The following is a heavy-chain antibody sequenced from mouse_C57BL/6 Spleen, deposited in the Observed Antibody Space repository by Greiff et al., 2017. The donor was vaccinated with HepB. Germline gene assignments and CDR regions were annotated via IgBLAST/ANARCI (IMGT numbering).Heavy chain of an antibody. Sequence: EVQVVQSGGGLVKPGASLKLSCAASGFTFSDYGMHWVRQAPGKGLEWVAYISSGSSTIYYADTVKGRFTIAGDNAKNTLFLQMSSLTSEDTALYYCARENGLALAYWGQGTLVTVSA. CDR3: ARENGLALAY. J-gene: IGHJ3*01. CDR2: ISSGSSTI. V-gene: IGHV5-17*01. D-gene: IGHD6-1*01. CDR1: GFTFSDYG.